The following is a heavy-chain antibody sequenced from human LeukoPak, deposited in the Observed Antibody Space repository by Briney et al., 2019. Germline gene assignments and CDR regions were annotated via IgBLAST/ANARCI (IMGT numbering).Heavy chain of an antibody. J-gene: IGHJ6*03. CDR2: ISAYNGNT. Sequence: GGSLRLSCAASGFTFTSYGISWVRQAPGQGLEWMGWISAYNGNTNYAQKLQGRVTMTTDTSTSTAYMELRSLRSDDTAVYYCARGVRGNRAIFGVVPTYYYYYMDVWGKGTTVTVSS. CDR1: GFTFTSYG. CDR3: ARGVRGNRAIFGVVPTYYYYYMDV. V-gene: IGHV1-18*01. D-gene: IGHD3-3*01.